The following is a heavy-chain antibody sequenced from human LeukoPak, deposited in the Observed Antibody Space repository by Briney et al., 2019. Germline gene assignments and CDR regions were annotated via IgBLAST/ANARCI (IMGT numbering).Heavy chain of an antibody. CDR1: GGSISSYY. D-gene: IGHD4-4*01. Sequence: PSQTLSLTCTVSGGSISSYYWSWIRQPPGKGLEWIGYIYYSGSTNYNPSLKSRVTISVDTSKNQFSLKLSSVTAADTAVYYCARLTTVTGMDVWGQGTTVTVSS. J-gene: IGHJ6*02. CDR2: IYYSGST. V-gene: IGHV4-59*08. CDR3: ARLTTVTGMDV.